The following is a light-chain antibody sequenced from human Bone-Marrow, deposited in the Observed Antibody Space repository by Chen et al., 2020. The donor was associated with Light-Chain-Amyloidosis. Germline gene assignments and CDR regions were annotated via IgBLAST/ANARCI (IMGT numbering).Light chain of an antibody. CDR3: QSADSSGTYEVR. J-gene: IGLJ2*01. V-gene: IGLV3-25*03. CDR2: RDT. CDR1: DLPTKY. Sequence: SYELTQPPSVSVSPGQTARITCSGDDLPTKYAYWYQQKPGQAPVLVIHRDTERPSGISERFSGSSSGTTATLTTSGVQAEDEADYRCQSADSSGTYEVRFGGGTKMTVL.